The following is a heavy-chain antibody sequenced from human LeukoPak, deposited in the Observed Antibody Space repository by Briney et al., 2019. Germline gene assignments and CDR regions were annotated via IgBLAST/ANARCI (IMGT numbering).Heavy chain of an antibody. J-gene: IGHJ4*02. CDR1: GGSISSYY. CDR3: AGAYSSSWYDY. V-gene: IGHV4-59*01. CDR2: TYYSGST. D-gene: IGHD6-13*01. Sequence: SETLSLTCTVSGGSISSYYWSWIRQPPGKGLEWIGYTYYSGSTNYNPSLKSRVTISVDTSKNQFSLKLSSVTAADTAVYYCAGAYSSSWYDYWGQGTLVTVSS.